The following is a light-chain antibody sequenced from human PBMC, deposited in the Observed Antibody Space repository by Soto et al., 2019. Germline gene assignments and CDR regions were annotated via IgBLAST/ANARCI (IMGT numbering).Light chain of an antibody. Sequence: QSALTQPPSASGSPGQSVTISCTGSSSDVGGYNYVSWYQQHPGKAPKLMIYEVSKRPSGVPDRLSGSKSGNTASLTVSGLHAEDEADYYCSSYRGSNTVVFGGGTKLTLL. V-gene: IGLV2-8*01. J-gene: IGLJ2*01. CDR2: EVS. CDR1: SSDVGGYNY. CDR3: SSYRGSNTVV.